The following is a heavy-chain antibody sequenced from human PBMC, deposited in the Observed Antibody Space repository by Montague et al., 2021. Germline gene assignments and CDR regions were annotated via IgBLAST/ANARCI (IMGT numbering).Heavy chain of an antibody. Sequence: SLRLSCAASGITFDYYWMSWVRQAPGKGLEWVANINEDGSEKNYVDSVRGRLSISRDNTKNSLYLQMNSLRAEDTAVYYCARDRAAAGSWGHGTLVIVSS. D-gene: IGHD6-13*01. J-gene: IGHJ5*01. V-gene: IGHV3-7*01. CDR1: GITFDYYW. CDR3: ARDRAAAGS. CDR2: INEDGSEK.